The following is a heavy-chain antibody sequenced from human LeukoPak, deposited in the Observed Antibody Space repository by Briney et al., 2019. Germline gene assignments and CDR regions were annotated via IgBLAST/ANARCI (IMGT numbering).Heavy chain of an antibody. J-gene: IGHJ4*02. Sequence: PSETLSLTCTVSGGSISSGSYYWSWIRQPAGKGLEWIGRIYTSGSTNYNPSLKSRVTISVDTSKNQFSLKLSSVTAADTAVYYCARGGYYYSYFDHWGQGTLVTVSS. CDR2: IYTSGST. CDR3: ARGGYYYSYFDH. D-gene: IGHD3-22*01. CDR1: GGSISSGSYY. V-gene: IGHV4-61*02.